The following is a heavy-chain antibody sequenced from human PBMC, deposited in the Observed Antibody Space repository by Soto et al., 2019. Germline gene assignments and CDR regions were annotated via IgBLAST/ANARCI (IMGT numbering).Heavy chain of an antibody. CDR1: GYTFTSYV. J-gene: IGHJ4*02. D-gene: IGHD3-16*02. V-gene: IGHV1-18*04. CDR3: ARVGDYVWGSYRHYDY. Sequence: ASGKVSCKASGYTFTSYVISWVRQAPGQGLEWMGWISAYNGNTNYAQKLQGRVTMTTDTSTSTAYMELRSLRSDDTAVYYCARVGDYVWGSYRHYDYWGQATLVTVSS. CDR2: ISAYNGNT.